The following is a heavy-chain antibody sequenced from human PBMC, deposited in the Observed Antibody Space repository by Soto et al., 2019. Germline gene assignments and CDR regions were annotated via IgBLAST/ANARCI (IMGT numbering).Heavy chain of an antibody. CDR3: ARAFYGGYAAYYYGMDV. J-gene: IGHJ6*02. CDR2: IRYGGNT. D-gene: IGHD4-17*01. CDR1: GGSVRSSNYY. V-gene: IGHV4-39*02. Sequence: SETLSLTCTVSGGSVRSSNYYWAWIRQPPGKGLEWIGSIRYGGNTYSNPSLESRVTISVDTSNNHFSLKLNSVSAADTAVYYCARAFYGGYAAYYYGMDVWGQGTTVTVSS.